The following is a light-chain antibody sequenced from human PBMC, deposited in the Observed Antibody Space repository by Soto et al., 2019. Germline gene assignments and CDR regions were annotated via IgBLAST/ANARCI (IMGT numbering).Light chain of an antibody. CDR3: QQRSNWPRT. V-gene: IGKV3-11*01. Sequence: EIVLTQSPATLSLPPGEIATLSCRASQSLSSYLAWYQQKPGQAPRLLIYDVSNRATGIPARFSGSGSGTDFTLTISSLEPEDFAVYYCQQRSNWPRTFGQGTKLEIK. J-gene: IGKJ2*01. CDR2: DVS. CDR1: QSLSSY.